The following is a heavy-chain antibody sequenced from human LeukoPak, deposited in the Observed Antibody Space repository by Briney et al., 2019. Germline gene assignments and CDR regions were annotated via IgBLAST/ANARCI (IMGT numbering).Heavy chain of an antibody. J-gene: IGHJ4*02. CDR2: ISIYNGVT. CDR3: ARERRGSYGFDY. CDR1: GYTFTNYG. V-gene: IGHV1-18*01. D-gene: IGHD1-26*01. Sequence: ASVKVSCTASGYTFTNYGVAWVRQAPGQGLEWMGWISIYNGVTHYAQKFQGRVTMRADTSTSTVYMELRSLRSDDTAVYYCARERRGSYGFDYWGKGTLVTVSS.